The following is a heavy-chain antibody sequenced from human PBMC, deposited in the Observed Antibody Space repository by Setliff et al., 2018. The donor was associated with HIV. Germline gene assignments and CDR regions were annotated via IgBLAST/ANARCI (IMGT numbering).Heavy chain of an antibody. V-gene: IGHV4-59*11. CDR2: IYYSGST. D-gene: IGHD3-10*01. CDR3: ARNRVPSSL. Sequence: SETLSLTCTVSGGSISSHYWSWIRQPPGKGLEWIGSIYYSGSTNYNPSLKSRVTISVDTSKNQFSLKLSSVTAADTAVYYCARNRVPSSLWGQGTLVTVSS. J-gene: IGHJ4*02. CDR1: GGSISSHY.